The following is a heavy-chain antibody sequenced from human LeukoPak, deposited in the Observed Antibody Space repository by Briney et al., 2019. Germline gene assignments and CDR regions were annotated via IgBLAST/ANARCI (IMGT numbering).Heavy chain of an antibody. CDR2: ISYDGSIK. J-gene: IGHJ3*02. D-gene: IGHD4-17*01. V-gene: IGHV3-30*04. Sequence: PGRSLRLSCAASGFTFSNFAMHWVRQAPGKGLEWVAVISYDGSIKCYADSVKGRFTISRDNSKNTLYLQMNSLRAEDTAVYYCAREDMTTVTTRWAFDIWGQGSMVTVSS. CDR1: GFTFSNFA. CDR3: AREDMTTVTTRWAFDI.